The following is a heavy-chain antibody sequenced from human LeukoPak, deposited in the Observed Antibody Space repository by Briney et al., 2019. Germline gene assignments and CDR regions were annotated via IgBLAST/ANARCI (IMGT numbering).Heavy chain of an antibody. CDR3: AKTREHDLNDL. J-gene: IGHJ5*02. V-gene: IGHV1-18*01. CDR1: GYIFTFYD. D-gene: IGHD1-26*01. Sequence: ASVKVSCKASGYIFTFYDITWVRQAPGQGLEWMGWISPHNGQTLYAHEVQDRVIMTTDASTTTAYMELRSLRSDDTAVYYCAKTREHDLNDLWGQGTLVTVSS. CDR2: ISPHNGQT.